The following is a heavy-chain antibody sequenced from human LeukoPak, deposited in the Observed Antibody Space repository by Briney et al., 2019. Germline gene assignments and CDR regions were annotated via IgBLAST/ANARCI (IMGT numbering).Heavy chain of an antibody. CDR3: ARGKVVAGTPGQNSWDY. CDR2: IHISGST. Sequence: PSETLSLTSTVSGGSISSYYWNWIRQPAGKGLEWIGRIHISGSTNYNPSLKSRVTVSVDTSKNQFSLKLSSVTAADTAVYFCARGKVVAGTPGQNSWDYWGQGTLVTVSS. D-gene: IGHD6-19*01. CDR1: GGSISSYY. J-gene: IGHJ4*02. V-gene: IGHV4-4*07.